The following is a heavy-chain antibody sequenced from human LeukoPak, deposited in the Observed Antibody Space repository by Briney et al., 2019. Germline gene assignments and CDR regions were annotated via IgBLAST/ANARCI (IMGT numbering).Heavy chain of an antibody. D-gene: IGHD6-6*01. J-gene: IGHJ3*02. CDR1: GYTFTSYA. CDR3: ARERDSSSSWSFDI. V-gene: IGHV1-3*01. CDR2: INAGNGNT. Sequence: ASVTVSCTASGYTFTSYAMHWVRQAPGQRLEWMGWINAGNGNTKNSQKFQGRVTITRDTSASTAYMELSSLRSEDTAVYYCARERDSSSSWSFDIWGPGTMVTVSS.